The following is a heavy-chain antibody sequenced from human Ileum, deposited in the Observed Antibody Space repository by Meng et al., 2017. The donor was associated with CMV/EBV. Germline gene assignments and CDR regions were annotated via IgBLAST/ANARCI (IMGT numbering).Heavy chain of an antibody. V-gene: IGHV4-30-4*01. J-gene: IGHJ4*02. D-gene: IGHD5-12*01. CDR2: ISYSGST. CDR1: GGSISSRPFY. Sequence: SGGSISSRPFYWSWVRQPPGKGLEWIGYISYSGSTFYSPSLQSRITISLDTSKSQFSLMVTSMSAADTAVYYCATDGHNGYGRFDFWGQGTLVTVSS. CDR3: ATDGHNGYGRFDF.